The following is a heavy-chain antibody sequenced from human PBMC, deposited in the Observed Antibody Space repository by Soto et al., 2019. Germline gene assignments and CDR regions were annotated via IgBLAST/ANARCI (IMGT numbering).Heavy chain of an antibody. CDR1: GYTFTSYY. D-gene: IGHD3-3*01. V-gene: IGHV1-46*01. Sequence: VASVKVSCKASGYTFTSYYMHWVRQAPGQGLEWMGIINPSGGSTSYAQKFQGRVTMTRDTSTSTVYMELSSLRSEDTAVYYCASETYYDFWSGRRDYGMDVWGQGTTVTVSS. CDR3: ASETYYDFWSGRRDYGMDV. J-gene: IGHJ6*02. CDR2: INPSGGST.